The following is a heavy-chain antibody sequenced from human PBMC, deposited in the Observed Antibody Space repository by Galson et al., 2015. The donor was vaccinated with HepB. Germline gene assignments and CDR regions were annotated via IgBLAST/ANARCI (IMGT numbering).Heavy chain of an antibody. CDR2: ISPHNRDT. J-gene: IGHJ5*02. V-gene: IGHV1-18*01. D-gene: IGHD2-15*01. CDR1: GYTFSSYS. Sequence: SCKASGYTFSSYSITWVRQAPGQGLEWVGWISPHNRDTNYAQNFQGRVTMTTDTSTSTAYMELRSLRSDDTAVYYCARGALVVAVGATQNNWFDPWGRGTLVTVSS. CDR3: ARGALVVAVGATQNNWFDP.